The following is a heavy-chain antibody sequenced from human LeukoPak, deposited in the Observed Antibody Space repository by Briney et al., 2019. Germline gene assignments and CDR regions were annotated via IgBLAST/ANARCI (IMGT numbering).Heavy chain of an antibody. Sequence: ESLQISCKGSGYQFTSYWIGWVRQMPGKGLEWMGIIYPGDSDNRYSPSFQGQVTISADKSISTAYLQWSSLKASDTAMYYCARRLLGYCSGGSCEYYFDYWGQGTLVTVSS. J-gene: IGHJ4*02. V-gene: IGHV5-51*01. CDR1: GYQFTSYW. D-gene: IGHD2-15*01. CDR3: ARRLLGYCSGGSCEYYFDY. CDR2: IYPGDSDN.